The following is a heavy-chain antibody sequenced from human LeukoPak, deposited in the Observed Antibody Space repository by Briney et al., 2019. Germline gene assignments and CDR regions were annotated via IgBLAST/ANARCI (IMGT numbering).Heavy chain of an antibody. J-gene: IGHJ4*02. CDR1: AGSISSGGHY. CDR3: ARGLLARGFDY. D-gene: IGHD2-21*01. Sequence: PSQTLSLTCDVSAGSISSGGHYWSWIRQLPGKGLEWIGYIYYSGSTYYNPSLKSRLTISVDTSKNQFSLKLSSVTAADTAVYYCARGLLARGFDYWGQGTLVTVSS. V-gene: IGHV4-31*11. CDR2: IYYSGST.